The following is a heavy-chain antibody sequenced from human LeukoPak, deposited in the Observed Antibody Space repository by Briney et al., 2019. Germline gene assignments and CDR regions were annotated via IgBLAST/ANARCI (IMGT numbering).Heavy chain of an antibody. D-gene: IGHD3-9*01. CDR1: GGSISSGAYY. J-gene: IGHJ5*02. V-gene: IGHV4-61*08. Sequence: KAPQTLSLTCTVSGGSISSGAYYWSWIRPHPGRGLEWVGYISDSGSTKYIPSLKSRVTISVDTSNNQLSLKLNSVTAADTAVYYCTRDTYDILTGYYTGQNTWGQGTLVTVSS. CDR2: ISDSGST. CDR3: TRDTYDILTGYYTGQNT.